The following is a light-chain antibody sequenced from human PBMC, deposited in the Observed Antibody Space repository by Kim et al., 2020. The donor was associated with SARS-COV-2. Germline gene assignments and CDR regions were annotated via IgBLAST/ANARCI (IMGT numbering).Light chain of an antibody. CDR3: NSRDKSGDHVV. J-gene: IGLJ2*01. Sequence: ALGQTVRITCQGDSLRNYYASWYQQKPGQAPILVIYGKNNRPSGIPDRFSGSSSGNTASLTVTGAQAVDEADYYCNSRDKSGDHVVFGGGTKLIVL. CDR2: GKN. V-gene: IGLV3-19*01. CDR1: SLRNYY.